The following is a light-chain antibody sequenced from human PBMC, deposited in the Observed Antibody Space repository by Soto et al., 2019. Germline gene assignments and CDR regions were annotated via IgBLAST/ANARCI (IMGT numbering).Light chain of an antibody. CDR1: SSDVGAYDY. Sequence: QSALTQAASVSGSPGQSITISCTGTSSDVGAYDYVTWYQQHPGKAPKVMIYKVSNRPSGVSNRFSGSKSGNTASLAITGLQAEDEADYYCQSYDSSLSGWVFGGGTKLTVL. CDR2: KVS. J-gene: IGLJ3*02. CDR3: QSYDSSLSGWV. V-gene: IGLV2-14*01.